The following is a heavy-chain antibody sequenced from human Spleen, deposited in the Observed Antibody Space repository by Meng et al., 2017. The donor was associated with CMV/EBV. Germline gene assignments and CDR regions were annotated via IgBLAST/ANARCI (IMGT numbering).Heavy chain of an antibody. CDR1: GFSLSSYP. D-gene: IGHD3-3*01. CDR3: ARGNDFWSGYFY. CDR2: ISSTGGYT. Sequence: GESLKISCGGSGFSLSSYPMSWFRQAPGKGPEWVSYISSTGGYTYYADSVKGRFTISRDNAKNSLYLQMNSLRAEDTAVYYCARGNDFWSGYFYWGQGTLVTVSS. J-gene: IGHJ4*02. V-gene: IGHV3-21*01.